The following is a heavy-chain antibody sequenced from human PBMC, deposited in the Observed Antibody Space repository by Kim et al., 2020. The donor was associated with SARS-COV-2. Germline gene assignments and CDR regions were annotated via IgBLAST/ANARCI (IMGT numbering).Heavy chain of an antibody. J-gene: IGHJ2*01. D-gene: IGHD3-22*01. CDR2: IYYSGST. CDR3: ARHELSSSGYRRFWYFDL. V-gene: IGHV4-39*01. CDR1: GGSISSSSYY. Sequence: SETLSLTCTVSGGSISSSSYYWGWIRQPPGKGLEWIGSIYYSGSTYYNPSLKSRVTISVDTSKNQFSLKLSSVTAADTAVYYCARHELSSSGYRRFWYFDLWGRGTLVTVSS.